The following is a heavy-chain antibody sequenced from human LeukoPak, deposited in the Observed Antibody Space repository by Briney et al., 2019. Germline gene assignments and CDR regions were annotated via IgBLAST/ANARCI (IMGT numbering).Heavy chain of an antibody. CDR2: IYYSGST. V-gene: IGHV4-61*01. J-gene: IGHJ4*02. CDR1: GGSVSNGSYY. D-gene: IGHD2-15*01. CDR3: ARDLGYCSGGSCSYFDY. Sequence: SETLSLTCAVSGGSVSNGSYYWSWIRQPPGKGLEWIGYIYYSGSTNYNPSLKSRVTISVDTSKNQFSLKLSSVTAADTAVYYCARDLGYCSGGSCSYFDYWGQGTLVTASS.